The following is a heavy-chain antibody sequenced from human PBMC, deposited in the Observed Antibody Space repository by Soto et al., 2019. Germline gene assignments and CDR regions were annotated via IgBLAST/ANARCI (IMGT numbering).Heavy chain of an antibody. CDR1: GGSISSSSYY. CDR2: VYYGGST. D-gene: IGHD3-22*01. V-gene: IGHV4-39*01. CDR3: AGGDSKHSSGYYFYYYTMDD. Sequence: SETLSLTCTVSGGSISSSSYYWGWIRQPPGKGLEWIGNVYYGGSTYYNPSLKSRVTISVETSKSQFSLKLSSVTAADTAVYYCAGGDSKHSSGYYFYYYTMDDWGHGTMVTVSS. J-gene: IGHJ6*02.